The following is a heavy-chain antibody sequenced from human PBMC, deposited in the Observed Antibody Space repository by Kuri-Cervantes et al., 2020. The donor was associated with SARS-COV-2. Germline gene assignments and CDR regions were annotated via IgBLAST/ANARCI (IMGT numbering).Heavy chain of an antibody. CDR2: ISSSSSYT. J-gene: IGHJ4*02. CDR1: GFTFSDYY. CDR3: AIGRGVRGVPLGQFDY. V-gene: IGHV3-11*06. Sequence: GESLKISCAASGFTFSDYYMSWIRQAPGKGLEWASYISSSSSYTNYADSVKGRFTISRDNAKNSLYLQMNSLRAEDTAVYYCAIGRGVRGVPLGQFDYWGQGTLVTVSS. D-gene: IGHD3-10*01.